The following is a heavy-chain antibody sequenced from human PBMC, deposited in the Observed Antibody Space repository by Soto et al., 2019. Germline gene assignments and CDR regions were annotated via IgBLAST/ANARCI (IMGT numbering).Heavy chain of an antibody. J-gene: IGHJ5*02. D-gene: IGHD2-2*01. CDR3: ARGQQRGTSFRFDP. Sequence: QVQLQQWGAGLLKPSETLSLTCAVYGGSFSGYYWSWIRQPPGKGLEWIGEINHSGSTNYNPSLKSRVTISVDTSKNQFSLKLSSVTAADTAVYYCARGQQRGTSFRFDPWGQGTLLTVSS. CDR2: INHSGST. V-gene: IGHV4-34*01. CDR1: GGSFSGYY.